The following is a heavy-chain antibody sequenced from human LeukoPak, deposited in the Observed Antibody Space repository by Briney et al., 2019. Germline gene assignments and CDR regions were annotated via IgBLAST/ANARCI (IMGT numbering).Heavy chain of an antibody. D-gene: IGHD4-17*01. CDR1: GFTFSSYA. J-gene: IGHJ3*02. Sequence: GSLRLSCAASGFTFSSYAMSWVRQAPGKGLDWVSAITGSGSRTYYADSVKGRFSVSRDNSKNTLYLQMNSLRAEDTAVYYCAKDLNYGDYAFDAFDIWGQGTMVTVSS. CDR2: ITGSGSRT. V-gene: IGHV3-23*01. CDR3: AKDLNYGDYAFDAFDI.